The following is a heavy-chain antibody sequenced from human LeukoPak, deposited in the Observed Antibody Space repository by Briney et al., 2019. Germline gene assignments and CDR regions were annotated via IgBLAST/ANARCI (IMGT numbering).Heavy chain of an antibody. CDR3: ASGSSGWYGEI. CDR2: VNIGSIPT. D-gene: IGHD6-19*01. J-gene: IGHJ4*02. Sequence: PGGSLRLSCAASGFTFSDYAMNWVRQAPGKGLEWISFVNIGSIPTYYADSVRGRFTISRDNAKNSLYLQMNSLRAEDTAVYHCASGSSGWYGEIWGQGTLVTVSS. V-gene: IGHV3-48*04. CDR1: GFTFSDYA.